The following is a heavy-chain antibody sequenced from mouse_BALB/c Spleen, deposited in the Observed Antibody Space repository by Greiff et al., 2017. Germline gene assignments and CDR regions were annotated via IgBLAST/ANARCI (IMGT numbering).Heavy chain of an antibody. CDR2: ISSGGST. V-gene: IGHV5-6-5*01. D-gene: IGHD1-1*01. CDR3: ARGGKVDAMDY. J-gene: IGHJ4*01. Sequence: EVQVVESGGGLVKPGGSLKLSCAASGFTFSSYAMSWVRQTPEKRLEWVASISSGGSTYYPDSVKGRFTISRDNARNILYLQMSSLRSEDTAMYYCARGGKVDAMDYWGQGTSVTVSS. CDR1: GFTFSSYA.